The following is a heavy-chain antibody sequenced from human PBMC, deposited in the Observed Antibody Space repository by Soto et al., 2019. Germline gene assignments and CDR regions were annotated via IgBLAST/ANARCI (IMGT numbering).Heavy chain of an antibody. Sequence: QVQLQQWGAGLLKPSETLSLTCAVYGGSFSGYYWSWIRQPPGKGLEWIGEINNSGSTNYNPSLKSRVTISVDTSKNQFSLKLTSVTAADTAVYYCARAQNDFLYYYYYMDVWGKGTTVTVSS. V-gene: IGHV4-34*01. J-gene: IGHJ6*03. CDR1: GGSFSGYY. CDR3: ARAQNDFLYYYYYMDV. CDR2: INNSGST. D-gene: IGHD3-3*01.